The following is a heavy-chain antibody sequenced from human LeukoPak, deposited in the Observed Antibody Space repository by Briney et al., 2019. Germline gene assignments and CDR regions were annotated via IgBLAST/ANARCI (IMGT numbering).Heavy chain of an antibody. CDR2: XXYSGNT. CDR3: ARDFYDTSTYYYVDAFDI. J-gene: IGHJ3*02. CDR1: GDSIGSYS. Sequence: SETLSLTCTVSGDSIGSYSWNWIRQPPGKGLEWXXXXXYSGNTNYNPSLKSRVTISVDTSKNQFSLKLSSVTAADTAVYYCARDFYDTSTYYYVDAFDIWGQGTMVTVSS. V-gene: IGHV4-59*01. D-gene: IGHD3-22*01.